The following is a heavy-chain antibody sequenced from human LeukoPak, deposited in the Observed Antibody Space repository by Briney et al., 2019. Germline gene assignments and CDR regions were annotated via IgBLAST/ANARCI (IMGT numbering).Heavy chain of an antibody. CDR3: ARALEIGADV. CDR1: GFTFSSYA. J-gene: IGHJ6*04. Sequence: PGGSLRLSCAASGFTFSSYAMSWVRQAPGKGLEWVSGISGSGGRTYYADSVKGRFTISRDNAKNSLYLQMNSLRAEDTAVYYCARALEIGADVWGKGTTVTVSS. V-gene: IGHV3-23*01. D-gene: IGHD4/OR15-4a*01. CDR2: ISGSGGRT.